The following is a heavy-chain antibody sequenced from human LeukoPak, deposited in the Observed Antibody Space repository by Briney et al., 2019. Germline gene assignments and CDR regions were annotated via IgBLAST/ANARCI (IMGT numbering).Heavy chain of an antibody. CDR3: ARDRGTTMVRSFDI. D-gene: IGHD4/OR15-4a*01. CDR1: GFTFSSYE. Sequence: GGSLRLSCAASGFTFSSYEMNWVRQAPGKGLEWVSYISASGSSIYYADPVKGRFTISRDNAKNSLYLQMNSLRVEDTAVYYCARDRGTTMVRSFDIWGQGTMVTVSS. V-gene: IGHV3-48*03. CDR2: ISASGSSI. J-gene: IGHJ3*02.